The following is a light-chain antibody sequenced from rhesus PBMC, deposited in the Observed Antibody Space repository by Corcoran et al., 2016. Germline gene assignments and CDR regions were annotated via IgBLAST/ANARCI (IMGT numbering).Light chain of an antibody. CDR1: QNIGAY. V-gene: IGKV3-24*04. J-gene: IGKJ1*01. CDR3: QQSSNLWT. Sequence: ETVVTQSPATLALSPGERATLSCRASQNIGAYLAWYLPKPGQAPRLLISGASSRATGIPDRFSASGYGTDCTLTISSLEPEDVGVYYCQQSSNLWTFGQGTKVEIK. CDR2: GAS.